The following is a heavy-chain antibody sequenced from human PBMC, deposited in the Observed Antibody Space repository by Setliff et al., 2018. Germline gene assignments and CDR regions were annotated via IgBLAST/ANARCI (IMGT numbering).Heavy chain of an antibody. CDR2: IRYDGSNK. V-gene: IGHV3-30*02. CDR3: AKSKYSSSSDAFDI. D-gene: IGHD6-6*01. Sequence: GGSLRLSCAASGFTFRSYWMSWVRQAPGKGLEWVAFIRYDGSNKYYADSVKGRFTISRDNSKNTLYLQMNSLRAEDTAVYYCAKSKYSSSSDAFDIWGQGTMVTVSS. J-gene: IGHJ3*02. CDR1: GFTFRSYW.